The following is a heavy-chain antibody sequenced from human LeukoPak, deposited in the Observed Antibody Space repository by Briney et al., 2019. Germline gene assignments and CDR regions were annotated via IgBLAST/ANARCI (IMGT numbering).Heavy chain of an antibody. V-gene: IGHV3-33*01. CDR2: IWYDGSNK. Sequence: GGSLRLSCAASGFTFSSYGMHWVRQAPGKGLEWVAVIWYDGSNKYYADSVEGRFTISRDNSKNTLYLQMNSLRAEDTAVYYCARVGFISGWYYFDYWGQGTLVTVSS. CDR1: GFTFSSYG. CDR3: ARVGFISGWYYFDY. D-gene: IGHD6-19*01. J-gene: IGHJ4*02.